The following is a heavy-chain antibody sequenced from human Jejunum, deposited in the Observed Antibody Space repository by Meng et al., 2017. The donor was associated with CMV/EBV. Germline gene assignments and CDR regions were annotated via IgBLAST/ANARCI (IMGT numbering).Heavy chain of an antibody. CDR2: INPRTGGT. CDR1: GYY. Sequence: GYYVHWVRQAPGQGLEWMGGINPRTGGTNSAQKFQGRVTMTRDTSITTAYMELSSLTSDDSSVYFCAREQVVVEPTGYKYFDMDVWGQGTTVTVSS. D-gene: IGHD2-2*01. V-gene: IGHV1-2*02. CDR3: AREQVVVEPTGYKYFDMDV. J-gene: IGHJ6*02.